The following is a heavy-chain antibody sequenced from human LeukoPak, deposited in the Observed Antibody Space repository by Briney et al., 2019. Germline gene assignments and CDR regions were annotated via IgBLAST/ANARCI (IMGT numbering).Heavy chain of an antibody. CDR2: ISSGGRYV. V-gene: IGHV3-21*04. CDR1: GFSFSTYS. Sequence: GESLRLSCAASGFSFSTYSMNWVRQAPGKGLEWVSSISSGGRYVYYADSVKGRFTISRDNAKNSLYLQMNGLRAEDTAVYYCARLGDYSNKDWGQGTLVTVSS. D-gene: IGHD4-11*01. CDR3: ARLGDYSNKD. J-gene: IGHJ4*02.